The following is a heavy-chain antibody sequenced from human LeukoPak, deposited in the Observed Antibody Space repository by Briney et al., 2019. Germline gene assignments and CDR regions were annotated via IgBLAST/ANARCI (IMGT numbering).Heavy chain of an antibody. Sequence: GGSLRLSCAASGFTFSSYSMNWVRQAPGKGLEWVSSISSSSYIYYADSVKGRFTISRDNAKNSLYLQMNSLRAEDTAVYYCARDGYSYGETLGLYWSQGTLVTVSS. J-gene: IGHJ4*02. CDR1: GFTFSSYS. CDR2: ISSSSYI. V-gene: IGHV3-21*01. D-gene: IGHD5-18*01. CDR3: ARDGYSYGETLGLY.